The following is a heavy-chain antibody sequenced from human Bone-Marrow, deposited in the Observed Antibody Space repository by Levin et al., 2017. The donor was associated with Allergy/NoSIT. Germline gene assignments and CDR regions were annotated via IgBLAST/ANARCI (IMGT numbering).Heavy chain of an antibody. CDR3: AKDTEYYYDSTGYYNY. CDR1: GFNFDRYA. CDR2: ISWNSGSI. J-gene: IGHJ4*02. D-gene: IGHD3-22*01. Sequence: GGSLRLSCAASGFNFDRYAMHWVRQAPGKGLEWVSGISWNSGSIGYEDSVKGRFTISRDNAKNSLYLQMNSLRPEDTAFYYCAKDTEYYYDSTGYYNYWGQGTLVTVSS. V-gene: IGHV3-9*01.